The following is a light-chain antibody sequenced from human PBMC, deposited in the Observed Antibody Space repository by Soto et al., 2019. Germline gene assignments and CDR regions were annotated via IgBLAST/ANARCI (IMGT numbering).Light chain of an antibody. V-gene: IGKV3-11*01. Sequence: EIVLTQSPATLSLSPGERATLSCRASQSVSSYLAWYQQKPGQAPRLLISDASNRATDIPARFSGSGSGTDFTLTISSLEREDFAVYYCQQRSNWLTFGGGTKVEIK. J-gene: IGKJ4*01. CDR1: QSVSSY. CDR2: DAS. CDR3: QQRSNWLT.